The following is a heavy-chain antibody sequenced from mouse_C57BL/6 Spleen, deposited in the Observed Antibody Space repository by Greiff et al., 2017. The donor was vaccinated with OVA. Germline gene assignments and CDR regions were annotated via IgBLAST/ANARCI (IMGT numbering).Heavy chain of an antibody. D-gene: IGHD2-3*01. CDR2: LYPGDGDT. Sequence: QVQLQQSGPELVKPGASVKISCKASGYAFSSSWMNWVKQRPGKGLAWIGRLYPGDGDTNYTGKFKGKATLTADPPSSTASMQLSSLSAEDSAGYCCARRFYDGYSLCYFEVWGTGTTVTVSS. V-gene: IGHV1-82*01. J-gene: IGHJ1*03. CDR3: ARRFYDGYSLCYFEV. CDR1: GYAFSSSW.